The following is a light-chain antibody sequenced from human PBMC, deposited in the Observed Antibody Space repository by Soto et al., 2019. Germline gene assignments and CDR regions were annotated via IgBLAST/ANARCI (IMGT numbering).Light chain of an antibody. J-gene: IGLJ2*01. Sequence: QSVLTQPPSASGTPGQGVTISCSGTNSNIGSNTVSWYQQLPGTAPKSLIYSDNQRPSGVPDRVSGSRSGTSASLAISGLQSEDEAEYYCAACDDSLRGRVFGGGTKVTLL. CDR2: SDN. V-gene: IGLV1-44*01. CDR3: AACDDSLRGRV. CDR1: NSNIGSNT.